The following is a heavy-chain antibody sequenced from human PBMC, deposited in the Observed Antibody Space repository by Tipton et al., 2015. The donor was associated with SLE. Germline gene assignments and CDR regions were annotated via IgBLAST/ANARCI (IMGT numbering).Heavy chain of an antibody. CDR1: GDSISGYY. V-gene: IGHV4-59*01. Sequence: TLSLTCTVSGDSISGYYWNWIRQPPGKGLEWIGNIYYSGSTSYNPSLKSRVTISIDTTKNHFSLKLSSVTAADTAMYYCASERNGDWAAFDDWGQGILVTVSS. CDR2: IYYSGST. J-gene: IGHJ4*02. D-gene: IGHD2-21*01. CDR3: ASERNGDWAAFDD.